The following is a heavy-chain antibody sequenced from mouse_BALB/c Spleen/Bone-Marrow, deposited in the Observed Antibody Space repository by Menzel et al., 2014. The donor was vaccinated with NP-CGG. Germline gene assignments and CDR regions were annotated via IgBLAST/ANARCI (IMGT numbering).Heavy chain of an antibody. CDR1: GYSFTGYF. V-gene: IGHV1-37*01. CDR3: GTEGNNDFDY. D-gene: IGHD2-1*01. Sequence: VQLKESGPELVKPGASVKISCKASGYSFTGYFMNWVKQSHGKSLEWIGRINPYNGDTFYNQKFKGKAALTVDKSSSTAHMELLSLTSEDSAAYYCGTEGNNDFDYWGQGTTLTVSS. J-gene: IGHJ2*01. CDR2: INPYNGDT.